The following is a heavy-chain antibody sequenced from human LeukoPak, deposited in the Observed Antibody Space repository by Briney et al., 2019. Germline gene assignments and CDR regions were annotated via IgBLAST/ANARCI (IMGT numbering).Heavy chain of an antibody. Sequence: PGGSLRLSCAASGFSVSRNYMTWVRQAPGEGLEWVSLIYSGGSTSYADSVKGRFTISRDNSKNTLYLQVNTLRADDAATYYCAKPVSGGLAVTADWFHPWGQGTLVVVSS. D-gene: IGHD6-19*01. CDR2: IYSGGST. V-gene: IGHV3-66*04. CDR1: GFSVSRNY. J-gene: IGHJ5*01. CDR3: AKPVSGGLAVTADWFHP.